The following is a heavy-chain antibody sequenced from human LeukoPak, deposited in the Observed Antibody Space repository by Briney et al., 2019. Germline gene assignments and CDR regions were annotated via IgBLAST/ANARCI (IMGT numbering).Heavy chain of an antibody. CDR2: INPDDGGS. V-gene: IGHV3-23*01. D-gene: IGHD2-15*01. Sequence: GGSLRLSCQASGFTFSNYAMSWVRQAPGKGLEWVSSINPDDGGSFFADSVKGRFTISRDDSRSVVYLQMNSLSAEDTAVYYCARSGVATCHYWGQGILATVSS. CDR1: GFTFSNYA. CDR3: ARSGVATCHY. J-gene: IGHJ4*02.